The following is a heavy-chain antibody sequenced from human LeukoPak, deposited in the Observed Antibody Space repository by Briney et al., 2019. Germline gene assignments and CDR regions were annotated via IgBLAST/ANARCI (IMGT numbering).Heavy chain of an antibody. Sequence: GGSLRLSCAASGFTFSDYWMSWVRQAPGKGLEWVANIKQDGSAKFYVDSVKGRFTISKDNAKNSLYLQMSNLRAEDTAVYFCARGGGLDVWGQGATVTVSS. CDR1: GFTFSDYW. D-gene: IGHD3-16*01. V-gene: IGHV3-7*03. CDR2: IKQDGSAK. J-gene: IGHJ6*02. CDR3: ARGGGLDV.